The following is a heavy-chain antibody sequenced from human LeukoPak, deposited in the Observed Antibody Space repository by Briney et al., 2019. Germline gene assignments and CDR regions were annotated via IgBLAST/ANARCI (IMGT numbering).Heavy chain of an antibody. CDR1: GYTFTVYY. Sequence: ASVKVSCKASGYTFTVYYMHWVRQAPGQGLEWMGWINPNSGGTNYAQKFQGRVTMTRDTSIRTAYMELSRLRSDHTAVYHCAAAYSSGWYSPYYWGQGTLVTVSS. D-gene: IGHD6-19*01. CDR3: AAAYSSGWYSPYY. CDR2: INPNSGGT. V-gene: IGHV1-2*02. J-gene: IGHJ4*02.